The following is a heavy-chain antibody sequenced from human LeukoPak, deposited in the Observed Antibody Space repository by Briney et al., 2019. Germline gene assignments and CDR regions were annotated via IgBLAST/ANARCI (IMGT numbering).Heavy chain of an antibody. CDR1: GYTFTAYY. D-gene: IGHD7-27*01. Sequence: ASVKVSCKASGYTFTAYYIHWVRQAPGQGLEWVGWINPNTGGTNYAQKFQGRVTITRDTSINTAYMDLSRLTSDDTALYYCARDHNSENWGSLGGWGQGTLVTVSS. J-gene: IGHJ4*02. V-gene: IGHV1-2*02. CDR2: INPNTGGT. CDR3: ARDHNSENWGSLGG.